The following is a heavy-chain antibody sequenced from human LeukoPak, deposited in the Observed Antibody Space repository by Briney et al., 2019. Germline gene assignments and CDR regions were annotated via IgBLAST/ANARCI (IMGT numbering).Heavy chain of an antibody. CDR2: ISSSSSTI. Sequence: GGSLRLSCAASGFTFSSYSMNWVRQAPGKGLEWVSYISSSSSTIYYADSVKGRFTISRDNAKNSLYLQMNSLRAEDTAVYYCARVDRGYCSSTSCSHGAFDIWGQGTMVTVSS. CDR1: GFTFSSYS. J-gene: IGHJ3*02. CDR3: ARVDRGYCSSTSCSHGAFDI. D-gene: IGHD2-2*01. V-gene: IGHV3-48*01.